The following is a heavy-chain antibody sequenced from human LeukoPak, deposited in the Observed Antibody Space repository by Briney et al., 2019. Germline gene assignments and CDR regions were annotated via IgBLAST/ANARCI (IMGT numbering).Heavy chain of an antibody. J-gene: IGHJ4*02. D-gene: IGHD3-10*01. CDR2: INPNSGGT. Sequence: ASVKVSCKASGYTFTGYYMHWVRQAPGQGLEWMGWINPNSGGTNYAQKFQGRVTLTRDTSASTAYMELSSLRSEDTAVYFCARDLRGEYYFDYWGQGTLVTVSS. CDR3: ARDLRGEYYFDY. V-gene: IGHV1-2*02. CDR1: GYTFTGYY.